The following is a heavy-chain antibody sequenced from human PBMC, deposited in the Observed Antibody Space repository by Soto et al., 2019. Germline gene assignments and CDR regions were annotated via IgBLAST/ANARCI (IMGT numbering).Heavy chain of an antibody. V-gene: IGHV5-10-1*01. CDR3: ARPGTPHYYYYGMDV. J-gene: IGHJ6*02. Sequence: GESLKISCKGSGYSFTSYWISWVRQMPGKGLEWMGRIDPSDSYTDYSPSFQGHVTISADKSISTAYLQWSSLKASDTAMYYCARPGTPHYYYYGMDVWGQGTTVTVSS. D-gene: IGHD1-1*01. CDR1: GYSFTSYW. CDR2: IDPSDSYT.